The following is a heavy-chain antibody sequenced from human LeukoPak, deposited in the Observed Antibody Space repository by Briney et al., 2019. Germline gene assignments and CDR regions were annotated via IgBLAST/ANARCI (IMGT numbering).Heavy chain of an antibody. V-gene: IGHV4-59*01. CDR2: IYYSGST. CDR3: ARERGSGGNSEEVYFDY. D-gene: IGHD2-15*01. CDR1: GGSISSYY. J-gene: IGHJ4*02. Sequence: PSETLSLTCTVSGGSISSYYWSWIRQPPGKGLEWIGYIYYSGSTNYNPSLKSRVTISVDTSKNQFSLKLSSVTAADTAVYYCARERGSGGNSEEVYFDYWGQGTLVTVSS.